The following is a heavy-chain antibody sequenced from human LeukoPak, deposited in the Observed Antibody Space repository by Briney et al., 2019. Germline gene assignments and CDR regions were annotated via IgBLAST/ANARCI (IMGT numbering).Heavy chain of an antibody. J-gene: IGHJ4*02. Sequence: GGSLRLSCAASGFTVSSNYGMSWVRQAPGKGLEWVSSIGGSATSTYYADSVKGRFTISRDNSQNTLYLQMNSLRVEDTAVYYCAKTQSPVYGSGSYCLDYWGQGTLVTVSS. D-gene: IGHD3-10*01. V-gene: IGHV3-23*01. CDR2: IGGSATST. CDR3: AKTQSPVYGSGSYCLDY. CDR1: GFTVSSNYG.